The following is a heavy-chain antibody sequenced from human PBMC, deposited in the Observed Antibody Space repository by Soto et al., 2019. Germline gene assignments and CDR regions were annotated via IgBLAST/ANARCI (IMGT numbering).Heavy chain of an antibody. Sequence: QVQLVQSGAELKKPGASVKVSCKASGYTFNSYDINWVRQATGQGLEWMGWMNRNSGNTGYAQKFQGRATMTRNTSISTAYMELSSLRSEDTAVYYCARAHYYDSSGYFPNFDYWGQGTLFTFSS. CDR2: MNRNSGNT. J-gene: IGHJ4*02. CDR1: GYTFNSYD. V-gene: IGHV1-8*01. D-gene: IGHD3-22*01. CDR3: ARAHYYDSSGYFPNFDY.